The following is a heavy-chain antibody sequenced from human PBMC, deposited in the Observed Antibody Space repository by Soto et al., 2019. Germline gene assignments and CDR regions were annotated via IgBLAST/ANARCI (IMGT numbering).Heavy chain of an antibody. Sequence: QVQLVESGGGVVQPGRSLRLSCAASGFTFSSYGMHWVRQAPGKGLEWVAVIWYDGSNKYYADSVKGRFTISRDNSKNTLYLQMNRLRAEDTAVYYCAREMRGEAVADNFDYWGQGTLVTVSS. J-gene: IGHJ4*02. D-gene: IGHD6-19*01. V-gene: IGHV3-33*01. CDR1: GFTFSSYG. CDR2: IWYDGSNK. CDR3: AREMRGEAVADNFDY.